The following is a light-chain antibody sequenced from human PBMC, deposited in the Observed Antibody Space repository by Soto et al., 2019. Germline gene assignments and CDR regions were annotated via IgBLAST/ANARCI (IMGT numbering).Light chain of an antibody. CDR3: QQYNNWPPCT. CDR1: QSVSSN. J-gene: IGKJ2*02. Sequence: EIVMTQSPATLSVSPGERVILSCRASQSVSSNLAWYQQKPGQAPRLLLYGASTRATGIPARFSGSGSGTEFTLTISELASEDFAFYYCQQYNNWPPCTFGQGTKLEIK. CDR2: GAS. V-gene: IGKV3-15*01.